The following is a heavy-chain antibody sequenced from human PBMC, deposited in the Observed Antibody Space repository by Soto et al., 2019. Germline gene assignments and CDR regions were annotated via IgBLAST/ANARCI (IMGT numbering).Heavy chain of an antibody. CDR2: INSDGSST. CDR3: ARDRSIAARRDPPWFAP. V-gene: IGHV3-74*01. J-gene: IGHJ5*02. CDR1: GFTFSSYW. Sequence: PGGSLRLSCAASGFTFSSYWMHWVRQAPGKGLVWVSRINSDGSSTSYADSVKGRFTISRDNAKNTLYLQMNSLRAEDTAVYYCARDRSIAARRDPPWFAPWGQGTLVTVSS. D-gene: IGHD6-6*01.